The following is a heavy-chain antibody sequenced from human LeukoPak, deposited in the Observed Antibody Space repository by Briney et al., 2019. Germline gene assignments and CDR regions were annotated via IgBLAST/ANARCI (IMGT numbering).Heavy chain of an antibody. CDR1: GGSINNYY. V-gene: IGHV4-59*01. CDR3: ARRLKVTSSYYYYYYMDV. J-gene: IGHJ6*03. CDR2: IYYSGST. D-gene: IGHD3-16*01. Sequence: PSETLSLTCTVSGGSINNYYWSWIRQPPGKGLEWIGYIYYSGSTNYNPSLKSRVTISVDTSKNQFSLKLSSVTAADTAVYYCARRLKVTSSYYYYYYMDVWGKGTTVTVSS.